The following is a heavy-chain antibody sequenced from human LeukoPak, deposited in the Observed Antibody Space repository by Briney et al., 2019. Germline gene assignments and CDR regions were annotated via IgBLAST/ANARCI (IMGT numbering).Heavy chain of an antibody. D-gene: IGHD2-2*02. CDR2: INHSGST. V-gene: IGHV4-34*01. CDR3: ARGRGLPAAIRYYYYGMDV. Sequence: SEALALTCAVFGGSFSGYCWNLVRQAPGKGLEGVGDINHSGSTNYDPSLKSRVTISGDTSKNQFSLKLSCVTAADTAVYYCARGRGLPAAIRYYYYGMDVWGQGTTVTVSS. CDR1: GGSFSGYC. J-gene: IGHJ6*02.